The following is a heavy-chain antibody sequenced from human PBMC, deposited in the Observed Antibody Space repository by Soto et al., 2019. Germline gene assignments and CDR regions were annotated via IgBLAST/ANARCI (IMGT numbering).Heavy chain of an antibody. CDR3: ARDRRKYDSSGYSVEY. D-gene: IGHD3-22*01. J-gene: IGHJ4*02. CDR2: IWYDGSNK. Sequence: QVQLVESGGGVAQPGRSLRLSCAASGFTFSSYGMHWVRQAPGKGLEWVAVIWYDGSNKYYADSVKGRFTISRDNSKNTLYLQMNSLRAEDTAVYYCARDRRKYDSSGYSVEYWGQGTLVTVSS. CDR1: GFTFSSYG. V-gene: IGHV3-33*01.